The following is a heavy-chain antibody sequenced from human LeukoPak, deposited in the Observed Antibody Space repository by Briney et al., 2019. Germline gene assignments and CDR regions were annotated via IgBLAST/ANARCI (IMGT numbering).Heavy chain of an antibody. CDR2: ISGSGGST. Sequence: GGSLRLSCAASGFTFSSYAMSWVRQAPGKGLEGVSAISGSGGSTYYADSVKGRFTISRDNSKNTLYLQMNSLRAEDTAVYYCAKTVKSRYCTNGVCSFFDYWGQGTLVTVSS. V-gene: IGHV3-23*01. J-gene: IGHJ4*02. CDR3: AKTVKSRYCTNGVCSFFDY. D-gene: IGHD2-8*01. CDR1: GFTFSSYA.